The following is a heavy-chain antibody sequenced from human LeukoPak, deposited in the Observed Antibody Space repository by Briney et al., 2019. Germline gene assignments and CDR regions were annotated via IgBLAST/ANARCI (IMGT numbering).Heavy chain of an antibody. D-gene: IGHD3-3*01. CDR3: AKDLRFLEWLLENYFDY. CDR2: ISGSGGST. CDR1: GFTFSSYA. V-gene: IGHV3-23*01. Sequence: TGGSLRLSCAASGFTFSSYAMSWVRQAPGKGLEWVSAISGSGGSTYYADSVKGRFTISRDNSKNTLYLQMNSLRAEDTAVYYCAKDLRFLEWLLENYFDYWGQGTLVTVSS. J-gene: IGHJ4*02.